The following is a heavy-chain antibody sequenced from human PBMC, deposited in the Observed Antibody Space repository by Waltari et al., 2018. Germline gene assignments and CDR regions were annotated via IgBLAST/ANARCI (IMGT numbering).Heavy chain of an antibody. J-gene: IGHJ4*02. D-gene: IGHD3-10*01. CDR3: ARATPYYYGSGSSYFDY. Sequence: QLQLQESGPGLVKPSETLSLTCTVSGGSISSGGYYWSWIRQHPGKGLEWIGYIYYSGSTYYNPSLKSRVTISVDTSKNQFSLKLSSVTAADTAVYYCARATPYYYGSGSSYFDYWGQGTLVTVSS. CDR2: IYYSGST. V-gene: IGHV4-31*03. CDR1: GGSISSGGYY.